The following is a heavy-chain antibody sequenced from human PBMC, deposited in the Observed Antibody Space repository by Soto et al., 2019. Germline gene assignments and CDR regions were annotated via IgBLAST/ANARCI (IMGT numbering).Heavy chain of an antibody. V-gene: IGHV4-39*01. CDR2: IYYSGST. CDR3: ARQLTILAVAPLDS. D-gene: IGHD3-3*01. Sequence: SETLSLTCTVSGGSISSSSYYWGWIRQPPGKGLEWIGSIYYSGSTYYNPSLKSRVTISIATSKNQFSLKLNSVTAADTAVYYCARQLTILAVAPLDSWGQGTMVTVS. J-gene: IGHJ5*01. CDR1: GGSISSSSYY.